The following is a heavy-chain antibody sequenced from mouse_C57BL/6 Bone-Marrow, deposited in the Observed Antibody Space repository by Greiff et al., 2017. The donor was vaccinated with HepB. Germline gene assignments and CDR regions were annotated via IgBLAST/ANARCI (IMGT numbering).Heavy chain of an antibody. J-gene: IGHJ1*03. V-gene: IGHV5-16*01. CDR3: ARYKGTRWYFDV. Sequence: EVKLVESEGGLVQPGSSMKLSCTASGFTFSDYYMAWVRQVPEKGLEWVANINYDGSSTYYLDSLKSRFIISRDNAKNILYLQMSSLKSEDTATYYCARYKGTRWYFDVWGTGTTVTVSS. CDR1: GFTFSDYY. CDR2: INYDGSST. D-gene: IGHD3-3*01.